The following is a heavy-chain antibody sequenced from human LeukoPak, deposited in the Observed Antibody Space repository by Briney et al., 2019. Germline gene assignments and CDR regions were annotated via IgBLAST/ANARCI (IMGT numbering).Heavy chain of an antibody. CDR3: ARGRSSVLRGTRSREYDY. J-gene: IGHJ4*02. Sequence: SETLSLTCAVYGGSFSGYYWSWIRQPPGKGLEWIGEINHSGSTNYNPSLKSRVTISVDTSKSQFSLKLSSVTAADTAVYYCARGRSSVLRGTRSREYDYWGQGTLVTVSS. CDR2: INHSGST. CDR1: GGSFSGYY. V-gene: IGHV4-34*01. D-gene: IGHD2/OR15-2a*01.